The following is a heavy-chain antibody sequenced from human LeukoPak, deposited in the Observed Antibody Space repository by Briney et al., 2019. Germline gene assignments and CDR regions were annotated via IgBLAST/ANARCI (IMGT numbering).Heavy chain of an antibody. CDR2: IYYSGST. D-gene: IGHD3-10*01. V-gene: IGHV4-59*01. Sequence: PETLSLTCTVSGGSISSYYWSWIRQPPGKGLEWIGYIYYSGSTNYNPSLKSRVTISVDTSKNQFSLKLSSVTAADTAVYYCARIVDYYGSGSYLLDYWGQGTLVTVSS. CDR1: GGSISSYY. CDR3: ARIVDYYGSGSYLLDY. J-gene: IGHJ4*02.